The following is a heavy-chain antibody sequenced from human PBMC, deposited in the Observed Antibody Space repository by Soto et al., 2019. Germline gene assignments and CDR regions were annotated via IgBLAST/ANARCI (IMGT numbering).Heavy chain of an antibody. J-gene: IGHJ6*02. D-gene: IGHD5-12*01. Sequence: GGSLRLSWAASGFTFSGSAMRWVRQAYGKGLEWVGRIRSKANSYATAYAASVKGRFTISRDDSKNTAYLQMNSLKTEDTAVYYCTSPTRPRGDGYNYGPYSYYYYYGMDVWGQGTTVTVSS. CDR2: IRSKANSYAT. CDR3: TSPTRPRGDGYNYGPYSYYYYYGMDV. CDR1: GFTFSGSA. V-gene: IGHV3-73*01.